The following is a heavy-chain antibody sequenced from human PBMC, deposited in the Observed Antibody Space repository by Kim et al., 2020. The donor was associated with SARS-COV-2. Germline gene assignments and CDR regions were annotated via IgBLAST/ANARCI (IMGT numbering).Heavy chain of an antibody. V-gene: IGHV3-11*05. CDR3: ARGRSSSRKRGYYYYGMDV. D-gene: IGHD6-13*01. J-gene: IGHJ6*02. Sequence: GRFTISRDNAKNSLYLKMNSLRAEDTAVYYCARGRSSSRKRGYYYYGMDVWGQGTTVTVSS.